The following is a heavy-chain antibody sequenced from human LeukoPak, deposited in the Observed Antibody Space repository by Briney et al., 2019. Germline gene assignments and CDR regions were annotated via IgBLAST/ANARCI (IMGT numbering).Heavy chain of an antibody. V-gene: IGHV1-69*04. D-gene: IGHD2-8*01. CDR1: GGTFSSYA. J-gene: IGHJ4*02. CDR3: ARDFGHCTNGVCPGHY. CDR2: IIPILGIA. Sequence: SVKVSCKASGGTFSSYAISWVRQAPGQGLEWMGRIIPILGIANYAQKFQGRVTITSDKSTSTAYMELSSLRSEDTAVYYCARDFGHCTNGVCPGHYWGQGTLVTVSS.